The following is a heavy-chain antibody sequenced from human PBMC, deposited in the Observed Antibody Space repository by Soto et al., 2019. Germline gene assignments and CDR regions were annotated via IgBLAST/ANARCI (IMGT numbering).Heavy chain of an antibody. CDR1: GFSFSSYG. CDR2: IWYDGSNK. D-gene: IGHD1-26*01. Sequence: PGGSLRLSCAASGFSFSSYGMHWVRQAPGKGLDWVAVIWYDGSNKYYAESVKGRFTISRDNSKNTLYVQMNSLTVEDTAVYYCARAQYTGSYFDACDVWGQGTMVTVPS. V-gene: IGHV3-33*03. J-gene: IGHJ3*01. CDR3: ARAQYTGSYFDACDV.